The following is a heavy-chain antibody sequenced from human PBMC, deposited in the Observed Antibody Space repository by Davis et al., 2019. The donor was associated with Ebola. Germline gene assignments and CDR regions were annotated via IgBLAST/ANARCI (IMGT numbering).Heavy chain of an antibody. J-gene: IGHJ4*02. V-gene: IGHV3-23*01. Sequence: GESLKISCAASGFTFSSYAMSWVRQAPGKGLEWVSAISGSGGSTYYADSVKGRFTISRDNAKNSLYLQMNSLRAEDTAVYYCAKGREYYFDYWGQGTLVTVSS. CDR1: GFTFSSYA. CDR2: ISGSGGST. CDR3: AKGREYYFDY. D-gene: IGHD3-10*01.